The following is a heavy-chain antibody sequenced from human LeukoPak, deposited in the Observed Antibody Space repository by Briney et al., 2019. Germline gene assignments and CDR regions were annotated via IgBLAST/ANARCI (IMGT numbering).Heavy chain of an antibody. CDR1: GYTFTSYD. D-gene: IGHD6-13*01. CDR3: AIAAAGTFDY. V-gene: IGHV1-46*01. CDR2: INPSGGST. J-gene: IGHJ4*02. Sequence: ASVKVSCKASGYTFTSYDFNWLRQAPGQGLEWMGIINPSGGSTSYAQKFQGRVTMTRDTSTSTVYMELSSLRSEDTAVYYCAIAAAGTFDYWGQGTLVTVSS.